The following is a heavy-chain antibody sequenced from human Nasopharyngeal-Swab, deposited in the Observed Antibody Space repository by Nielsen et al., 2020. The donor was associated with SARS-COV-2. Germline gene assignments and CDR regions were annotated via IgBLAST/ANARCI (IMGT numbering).Heavy chain of an antibody. CDR3: TKVHSSAHDAFDI. J-gene: IGHJ3*02. V-gene: IGHV3-9*01. CDR1: GFTFDEYA. Sequence: LKISWAALGFTFDEYAMHWVRQAPGKGLEWVSGISWNRGSIGYADSVKGRFTNTRANAKKSLYLQMNSLRAEVTALYYCTKVHSSAHDAFDIWGQGTMVTVSS. D-gene: IGHD6-6*01. CDR2: ISWNRGSI.